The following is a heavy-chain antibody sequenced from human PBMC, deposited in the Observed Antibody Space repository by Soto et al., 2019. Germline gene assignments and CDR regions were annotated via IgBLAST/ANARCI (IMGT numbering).Heavy chain of an antibody. CDR3: ARHYGSYDFWSGYQRHGMDV. CDR1: GDSISSAGYS. Sequence: SETLSLTCTVSGDSISSAGYSWGWIRQPPGKGLEYIGTIYYTGSTYYNPSLMSRVTISVDTSKNQFSLKLSSVTAADTAVYYCARHYGSYDFWSGYQRHGMDVWGQGTTVTV. D-gene: IGHD3-3*01. V-gene: IGHV4-39*01. J-gene: IGHJ6*02. CDR2: IYYTGST.